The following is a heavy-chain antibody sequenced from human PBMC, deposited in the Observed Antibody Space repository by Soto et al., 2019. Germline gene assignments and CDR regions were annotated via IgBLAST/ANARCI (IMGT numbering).Heavy chain of an antibody. Sequence: GGSLRLSCAASGFTFSSYAMHWVRQAPGKGLEWVAIIWYDGSIKYYADSVKGRFTISRDNSKNTLYLQMNSLRAEDTAVYYCARVDCTGGSCRPYSYYDMDVWGQGTTVTAP. CDR2: IWYDGSIK. CDR3: ARVDCTGGSCRPYSYYDMDV. CDR1: GFTFSSYA. J-gene: IGHJ6*02. V-gene: IGHV3-33*08. D-gene: IGHD2-15*01.